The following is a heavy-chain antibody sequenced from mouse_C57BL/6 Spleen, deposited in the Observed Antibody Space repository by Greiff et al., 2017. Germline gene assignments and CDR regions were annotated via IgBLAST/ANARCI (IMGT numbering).Heavy chain of an antibody. CDR1: GYTFTDYY. J-gene: IGHJ3*01. Sequence: VQLQQSGPELVKPGASVKISCKASGYTFTDYYMNWVKQSHGKSLEWIGDINPNNGGTSYNQKFKGKATLTVDKSSSTAYMELRSLTSEDSAVYYCARGSSGLWFAYWGQGTLVTVSA. CDR2: INPNNGGT. D-gene: IGHD3-2*02. CDR3: ARGSSGLWFAY. V-gene: IGHV1-26*01.